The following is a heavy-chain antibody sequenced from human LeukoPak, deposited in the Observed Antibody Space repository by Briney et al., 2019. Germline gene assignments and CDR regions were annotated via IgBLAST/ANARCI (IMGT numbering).Heavy chain of an antibody. CDR2: IYSDNT. V-gene: IGHV3-53*01. J-gene: IGHJ4*02. CDR1: GFTVSTNS. D-gene: IGHD4/OR15-4a*01. CDR3: ARRAGAYSHPYDY. Sequence: PGGSLRLSCTVSGFTVSTNSMSRVRQAPGKGLEWVSFIYSDNTHYSDSVKGRFTISRDNSKNTLCLQMNSLRAEDTAVYYCARRAGAYSHPYDYWGQGTLVTVSS.